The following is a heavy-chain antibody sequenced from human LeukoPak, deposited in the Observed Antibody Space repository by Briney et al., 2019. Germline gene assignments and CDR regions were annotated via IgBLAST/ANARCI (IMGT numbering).Heavy chain of an antibody. D-gene: IGHD3-22*01. J-gene: IGHJ3*02. CDR1: GFTFSNNA. V-gene: IGHV3-23*01. Sequence: PGGSLRLSCAASGFTFSNNAMHWVRQAPGKGLEWVSSISGSGGSTYYADSVKGRFTISRDNSKNTLYLQMNSLRAEDTAVYYCAKAHYYDSSGELDAFDIWGQGTMVTVSS. CDR2: ISGSGGST. CDR3: AKAHYYDSSGELDAFDI.